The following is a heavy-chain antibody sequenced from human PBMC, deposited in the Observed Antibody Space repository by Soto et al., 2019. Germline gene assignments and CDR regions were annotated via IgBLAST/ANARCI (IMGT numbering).Heavy chain of an antibody. V-gene: IGHV3-74*03. CDR1: GFTFSYYW. Sequence: EVQLVESGGGLVQPGGSLRLSCAASGFTFSYYWMHWVRHAPGKGLVWVSRINPDGSATTYTDSVKGRFTISRDNARNTLSLQMTSLRAEDTALYYCARVKSGSYDWFDPWGQGTLVTVSS. D-gene: IGHD1-26*01. J-gene: IGHJ5*02. CDR3: ARVKSGSYDWFDP. CDR2: INPDGSAT.